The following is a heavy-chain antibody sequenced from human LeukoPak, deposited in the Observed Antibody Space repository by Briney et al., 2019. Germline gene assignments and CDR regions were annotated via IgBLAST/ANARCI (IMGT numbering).Heavy chain of an antibody. CDR3: ARGGRGS. Sequence: GGSLRLSCAASGFNFDEYGMIWVRQGLGKGLEWVSGINWNGDSTGYADSVKGRFTISRDNAKNSLYLQMNSLRAEDTALYYCARGGRGSWGQGTPVTVSA. V-gene: IGHV3-20*04. J-gene: IGHJ4*02. CDR2: INWNGDST. D-gene: IGHD5-12*01. CDR1: GFNFDEYG.